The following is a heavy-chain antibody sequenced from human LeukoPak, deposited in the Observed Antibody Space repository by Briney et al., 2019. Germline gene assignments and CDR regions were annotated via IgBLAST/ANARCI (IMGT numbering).Heavy chain of an antibody. CDR3: ARHYYDNTGYYYLDY. Sequence: SETLSLTCNVSGGAVTGSTYYWAWIRQPPGKGLEWIGSMYYSGSTFYTPSLKSRVTISADTSKNHFSLKLTSVTAADTATYYCARHYYDNTGYYYLDYWGQGTLVTVSS. J-gene: IGHJ4*02. V-gene: IGHV4-39*02. CDR1: GGAVTGSTYY. D-gene: IGHD3-22*01. CDR2: MYYSGST.